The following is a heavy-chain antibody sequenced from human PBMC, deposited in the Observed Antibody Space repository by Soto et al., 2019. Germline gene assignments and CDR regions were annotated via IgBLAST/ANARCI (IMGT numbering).Heavy chain of an antibody. CDR2: IVVGSGNT. D-gene: IGHD1-26*01. Sequence: QMQLVQSGPEVKKPGTSVKVSCKASGFTFTRSAVQWARQARGQRLEWIGWIVVGSGNTNYAPKFQERVTITRDMATHAPYMELRSMRSEDTAVSYCAAGSSVGAAAYYYYGMDVWGQGTTVT. CDR1: GFTFTRSA. CDR3: AAGSSVGAAAYYYYGMDV. V-gene: IGHV1-58*01. J-gene: IGHJ6*02.